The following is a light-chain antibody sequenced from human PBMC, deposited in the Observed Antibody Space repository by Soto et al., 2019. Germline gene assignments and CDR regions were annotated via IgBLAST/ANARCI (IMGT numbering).Light chain of an antibody. J-gene: IGKJ4*01. V-gene: IGKV1-9*01. CDR1: QGISSY. CDR3: QQVNVYPST. CDR2: AAS. Sequence: IQLTQSPASLSASVGDRVTIACRASQGISSYLAWYQQKPGKAPQLLIYAASTLQSGVPSRFSGSGSGTDFTLTISSLQPEDFATYYCQQVNVYPSTFGGGTKVDIK.